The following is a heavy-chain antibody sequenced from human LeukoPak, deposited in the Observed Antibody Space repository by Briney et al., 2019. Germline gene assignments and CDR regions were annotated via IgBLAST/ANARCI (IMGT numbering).Heavy chain of an antibody. CDR2: INNDGRST. V-gene: IGHV3-74*01. J-gene: IGHJ4*02. CDR3: ARDNEYCTGGTCRLDY. Sequence: GGSLRLSCASSGFTFSFYWMHWVRQAPGKGLVWVSRINNDGRSTSYAGSVKGRFTISRDNAKNTLYLQMNSLRAEDTAVYYCARDNEYCTGGTCRLDYWGQGALVTVSS. D-gene: IGHD2-15*01. CDR1: GFTFSFYW.